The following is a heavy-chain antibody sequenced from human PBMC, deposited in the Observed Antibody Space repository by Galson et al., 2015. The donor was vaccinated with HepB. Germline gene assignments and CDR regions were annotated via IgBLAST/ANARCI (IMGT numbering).Heavy chain of an antibody. CDR1: GFRFHYYA. J-gene: IGHJ3*01. D-gene: IGHD3-9*01. V-gene: IGHV3-64D*06. CDR2: ISHNGGAT. Sequence: SLRLSCAGSGFRFHYYALHWVRQAPGKGLEFVSGISHNGGATKFADSVRDRLTISRDNSKNTMYLQMNSLRTEDTAVYDCVKEDILTGYEVGSFHFGGRGTMVTVSS. CDR3: VKEDILTGYEVGSFHF.